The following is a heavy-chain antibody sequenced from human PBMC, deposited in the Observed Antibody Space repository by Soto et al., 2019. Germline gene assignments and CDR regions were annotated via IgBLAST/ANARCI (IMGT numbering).Heavy chain of an antibody. V-gene: IGHV4-30-4*01. CDR2: ISYSGST. CDR1: GGSINTINNY. D-gene: IGHD6-6*01. Sequence: SETLSLTCTVSGGSINTINNYWSWIRQPPGKGLEWIGFISYSGSTYYNPSLMSRLTISLDTSTNRFSLKLTSVTAAGTAVYYCAREEAARIERWFDPWGQGTLVTVSS. J-gene: IGHJ5*02. CDR3: AREEAARIERWFDP.